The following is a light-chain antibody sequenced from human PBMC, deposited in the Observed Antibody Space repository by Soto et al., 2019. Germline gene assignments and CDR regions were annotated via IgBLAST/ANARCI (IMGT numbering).Light chain of an antibody. CDR2: GAS. CDR3: QQYGSSPFT. Sequence: EIVLTQSPGTLSLSPGERATLSCRASKSVSSSYLAWYQQKLGQAPRLLIYGASSRATGIPDRFSGSGSGTDFTLTISRLEPEDFAVYYCQQYGSSPFTFGPGTKVDI. J-gene: IGKJ3*01. CDR1: KSVSSSY. V-gene: IGKV3-20*01.